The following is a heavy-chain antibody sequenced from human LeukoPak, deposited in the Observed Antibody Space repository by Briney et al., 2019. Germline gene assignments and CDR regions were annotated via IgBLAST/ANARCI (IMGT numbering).Heavy chain of an antibody. V-gene: IGHV4-61*01. J-gene: IGHJ4*02. Sequence: SETLSLTCSVSGGSFSSGSSYWTWIRQPPGQGLEWLVHIYFTGSTTYNPSLKGRINISVDTSKNQFSLTMTSVTAADTAVYYCAREGRPVSGTPLDSWGQGTLVTVSS. CDR2: IYFTGST. CDR1: GGSFSSGSSY. CDR3: AREGRPVSGTPLDS. D-gene: IGHD6-19*01.